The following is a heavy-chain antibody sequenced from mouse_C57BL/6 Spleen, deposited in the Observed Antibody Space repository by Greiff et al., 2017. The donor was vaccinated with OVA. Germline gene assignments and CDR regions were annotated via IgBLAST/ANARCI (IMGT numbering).Heavy chain of an antibody. CDR2: IYPSDSET. CDR3: ARAYYGNYGYFDV. Sequence: QVQLQQPGAELVRPGSSVKLSCKASGYTFTSYWMDWVKQRPGQGLEWIGNIYPSDSETHYNQKFKDKATLTVDKSSSTAYMQLSSLTSEDSAVYYWARAYYGNYGYFDVWGTGTTVTVSS. CDR1: GYTFTSYW. D-gene: IGHD2-1*01. V-gene: IGHV1-61*01. J-gene: IGHJ1*03.